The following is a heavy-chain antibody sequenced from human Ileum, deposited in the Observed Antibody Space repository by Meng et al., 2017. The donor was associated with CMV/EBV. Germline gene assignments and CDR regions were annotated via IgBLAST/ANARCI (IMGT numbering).Heavy chain of an antibody. Sequence: PVSGPPIVGRRFFWGWLRQAPGKGLEWIGSIYYTGSTFYNPSLKTRVTISVDTSKNQFSLKLNSVTAADTALYYCTRSEYSSSWLEHWGQGTLVTVSS. D-gene: IGHD6-13*01. CDR1: GPPIVGRRFF. CDR2: IYYTGST. V-gene: IGHV4-39*07. CDR3: TRSEYSSSWLEH. J-gene: IGHJ4*03.